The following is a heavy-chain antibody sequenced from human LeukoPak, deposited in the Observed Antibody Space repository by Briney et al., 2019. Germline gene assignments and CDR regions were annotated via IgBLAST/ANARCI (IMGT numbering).Heavy chain of an antibody. Sequence: PSQTLSLTCTVSGGSISSGGYYWSWIRQHPGKGLEWIGYIYYGGSTYYNPSLKSRVTISVDTSKNQFSLKLSSVTAADTAVYYCARGDGYNSWFDPWGQGTLVTVSS. D-gene: IGHD5-24*01. CDR3: ARGDGYNSWFDP. CDR1: GGSISSGGYY. J-gene: IGHJ5*02. V-gene: IGHV4-31*03. CDR2: IYYGGST.